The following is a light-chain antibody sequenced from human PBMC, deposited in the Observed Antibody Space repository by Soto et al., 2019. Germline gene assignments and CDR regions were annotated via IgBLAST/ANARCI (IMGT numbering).Light chain of an antibody. Sequence: EIVMTQSPATLSVSPGEGVTLSCRASQSVSSNLAWYQQRPGQAPRLLIYGASTRAAGIPARFSASGSGTDFTLTISDVQPEDFALYYCHQRQSWPRTFGQGTKVDI. CDR2: GAS. CDR3: HQRQSWPRT. V-gene: IGKV3D-15*01. J-gene: IGKJ1*01. CDR1: QSVSSN.